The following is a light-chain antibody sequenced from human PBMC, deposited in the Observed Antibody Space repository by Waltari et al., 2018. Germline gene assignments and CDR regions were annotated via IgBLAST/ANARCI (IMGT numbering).Light chain of an antibody. CDR3: SSYTSSSTYV. Sequence: QSALTQPASVSGSPGQSITISCTGTSSDVGDYNYFPWYQQHPGKPPNRMICEVSNRPSGVSNRFSGSKSGNTASLTISGLQAEDESDYYCSSYTSSSTYVFGTGTKVTVL. CDR2: EVS. J-gene: IGLJ1*01. CDR1: SSDVGDYNY. V-gene: IGLV2-14*01.